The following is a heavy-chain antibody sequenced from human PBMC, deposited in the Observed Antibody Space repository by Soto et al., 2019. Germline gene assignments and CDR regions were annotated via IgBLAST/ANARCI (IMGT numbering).Heavy chain of an antibody. CDR1: GGSISSYY. CDR3: ARRYGSFFDY. Sequence: ETLSLTCTVSGGSISSYYWSWIRQPPGKGLEWIGYIYYSGSTNYNPSLKSRVTISVDTSKNQFSLKLSSVTAADTAVYYCARRYGSFFDYRGQGSLVTVSS. V-gene: IGHV4-59*08. J-gene: IGHJ4*02. D-gene: IGHD5-18*01. CDR2: IYYSGST.